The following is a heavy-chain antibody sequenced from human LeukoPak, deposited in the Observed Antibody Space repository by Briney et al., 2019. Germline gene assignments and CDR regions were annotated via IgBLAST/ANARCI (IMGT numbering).Heavy chain of an antibody. CDR3: AREGRQDYVYFDY. J-gene: IGHJ4*02. D-gene: IGHD4-17*01. CDR1: GGSISDYY. V-gene: IGHV4-59*01. CDR2: INYSGNT. Sequence: PSETLSLTCTVSGGSISDYYSSWIRQPPGKGLEWIGYINYSGNTNYNPSLKSRVTISVDTSKNQFSLRLTSVTAADTAVFYCAREGRQDYVYFDYWGQGSLVTVSS.